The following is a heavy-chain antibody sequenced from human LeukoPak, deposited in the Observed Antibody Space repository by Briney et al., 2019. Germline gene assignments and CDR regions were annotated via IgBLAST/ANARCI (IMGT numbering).Heavy chain of an antibody. J-gene: IGHJ4*02. CDR2: ISGSGGST. CDR3: AKDLRGYSYGYGDY. CDR1: GFTFSNYD. D-gene: IGHD5-18*01. V-gene: IGHV3-23*01. Sequence: GGSLRLSCAASGFTFSNYDMTWVRQAPGKGLDWASHISGSGGSTYYADSVKGRSTMSRDNSKNTLYLQMNSLRAEDTAVYYCAKDLRGYSYGYGDYWGQGTLVTVSS.